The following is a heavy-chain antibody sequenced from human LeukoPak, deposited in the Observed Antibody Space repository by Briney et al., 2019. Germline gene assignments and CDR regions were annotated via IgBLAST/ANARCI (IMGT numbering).Heavy chain of an antibody. V-gene: IGHV3-23*01. CDR1: GFTFSSYA. Sequence: GGSLRLSCAASGFTFSSYAMSWVRQAPGKGLEWVSAISGSGSSTYYADSVKGRFTISRDNSKNTLYLQMNSLRAEDTAVYYCAKGHLLRYFDWLPYFDYWGQGTLVTVSS. D-gene: IGHD3-9*01. CDR3: AKGHLLRYFDWLPYFDY. J-gene: IGHJ4*02. CDR2: ISGSGSST.